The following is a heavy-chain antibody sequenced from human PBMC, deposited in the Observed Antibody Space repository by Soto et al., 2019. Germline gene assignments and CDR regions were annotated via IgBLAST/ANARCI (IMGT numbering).Heavy chain of an antibody. CDR3: ARDNGREQYYDCSGYWYYFDY. Sequence: SETLSLTCTVSGGSISSYYWSWIRQPPGKGLEWIGYIYYSGSTNYNPSLKSRVTISVDTSKNQFSLKLSSVTAADTAVYYCARDNGREQYYDCSGYWYYFDYWGQGTLVTVSS. J-gene: IGHJ4*02. V-gene: IGHV4-59*01. CDR2: IYYSGST. D-gene: IGHD3-22*01. CDR1: GGSISSYY.